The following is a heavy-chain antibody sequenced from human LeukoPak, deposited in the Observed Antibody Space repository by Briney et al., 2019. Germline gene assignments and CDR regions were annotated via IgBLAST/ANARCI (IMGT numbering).Heavy chain of an antibody. J-gene: IGHJ4*02. Sequence: GGSLRLSCAASGFTFSDFAMSWVRQAPGKGLEWVSGISDSGGSTYYADSVKGRFTISRDNSKNTLYLQMNSLRAEDTAVYYCAKYYYGSGSSPLNFDYWGQGTLVTVSS. CDR3: AKYYYGSGSSPLNFDY. D-gene: IGHD3-10*01. CDR2: ISDSGGST. CDR1: GFTFSDFA. V-gene: IGHV3-23*01.